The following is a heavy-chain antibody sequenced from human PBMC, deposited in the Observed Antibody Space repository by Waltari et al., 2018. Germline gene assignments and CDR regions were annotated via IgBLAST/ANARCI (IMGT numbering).Heavy chain of an antibody. CDR2: IYHSGST. CDR1: GCSISSGGSY. D-gene: IGHD1-26*01. CDR3: ARDEPSGSYYVGLGY. Sequence: QVQLQESGPGLVKPSQTLSLTCTVSGCSISSGGSYWSWIRQHPGKGLEWIGYIYHSGSTYYNPSLKSRVTISVDRSKNQFSLKLSSVTAADTAVYYCARDEPSGSYYVGLGYWGQGTLVTVSS. J-gene: IGHJ4*02. V-gene: IGHV4-31*03.